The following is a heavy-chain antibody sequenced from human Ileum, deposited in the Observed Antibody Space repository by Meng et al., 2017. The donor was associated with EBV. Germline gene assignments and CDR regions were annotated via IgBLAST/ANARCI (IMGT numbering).Heavy chain of an antibody. D-gene: IGHD3-16*01. Sequence: LQEQGPSLGRPAGHLSLPFSVSGDYVGGSYGWSWVRHSPEKGLEWFGEVYPSGTPYYNPSLNSRVTISLDKSRNQFSLNLIHVTAADAAVYDCARDAFQYASGIPAHWGQGTLVTVSS. CDR1: GDYVGGSYG. V-gene: IGHV4-4*02. J-gene: IGHJ4*02. CDR2: VYPSGTP. CDR3: ARDAFQYASGIPAH.